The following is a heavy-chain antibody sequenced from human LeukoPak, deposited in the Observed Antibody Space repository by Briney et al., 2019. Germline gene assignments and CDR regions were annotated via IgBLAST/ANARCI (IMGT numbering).Heavy chain of an antibody. J-gene: IGHJ4*02. V-gene: IGHV4-34*01. CDR3: ARGVGLTYYDILTGYFFDY. CDR2: INHSGST. CDR1: GFTFSDYY. Sequence: GSLRLSCAASGFTFSDYYMSWIRQPPGKGLEWIGEINHSGSTNYNPSLKSRVTISVDTSKNQFSLKLSSVTAADTAVYYCARGVGLTYYDILTGYFFDYWGQGTLVTVSS. D-gene: IGHD3-9*01.